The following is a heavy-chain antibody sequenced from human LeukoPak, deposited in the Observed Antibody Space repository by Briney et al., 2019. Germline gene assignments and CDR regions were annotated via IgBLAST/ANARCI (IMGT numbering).Heavy chain of an antibody. V-gene: IGHV3-30*18. Sequence: SGGSLRLSCAASGFTFSSYGMHWVRQAPGKGLEWVAVISYDGSNKYYADSVKGRFTISRDNSKNTLYLQMNSLRAEDTAVYYCAKPDSYGSFDYWGQGTLVTVSS. CDR3: AKPDSYGSFDY. J-gene: IGHJ4*02. CDR1: GFTFSSYG. CDR2: ISYDGSNK. D-gene: IGHD5-18*01.